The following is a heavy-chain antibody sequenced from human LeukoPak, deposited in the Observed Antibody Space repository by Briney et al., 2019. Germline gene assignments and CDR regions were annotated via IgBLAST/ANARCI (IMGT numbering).Heavy chain of an antibody. D-gene: IGHD3-16*02. CDR3: ARERFLSV. J-gene: IGHJ6*04. CDR2: IKQDGSEK. Sequence: GGSLRLSCAASGFTFSTYWMTWVRQAPGKGPEWVANIKQDGSEKYYMDSVKGRFTISRDNAKYSLYLQMNSLRAEDTAVYYCARERFLSVWGKGTTVTVSS. CDR1: GFTFSTYW. V-gene: IGHV3-7*01.